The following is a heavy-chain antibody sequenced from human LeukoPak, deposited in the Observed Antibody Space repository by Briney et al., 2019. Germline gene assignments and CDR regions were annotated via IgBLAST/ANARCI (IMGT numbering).Heavy chain of an antibody. CDR2: IKEDGSEK. Sequence: GGSLRLSCAASGFTFSSYWMNWVRQAPGKGLEWVANIKEDGSEKYYVDSMKGRFTISRDNAKNSLYLQMNGLRAEDTAVYYCARDRSRSYPSYFDYWGQGTLVTVSS. V-gene: IGHV3-7*01. CDR3: ARDRSRSYPSYFDY. D-gene: IGHD1-26*01. J-gene: IGHJ4*02. CDR1: GFTFSSYW.